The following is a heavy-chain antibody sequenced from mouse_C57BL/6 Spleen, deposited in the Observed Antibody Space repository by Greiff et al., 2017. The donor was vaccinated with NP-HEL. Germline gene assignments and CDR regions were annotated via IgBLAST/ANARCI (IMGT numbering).Heavy chain of an antibody. CDR1: GYSITSGYY. D-gene: IGHD1-1*01. CDR3: ARGAFITSYYAMDY. Sequence: VQLKESGPGLVKPSQSLSLTCSVTGYSITSGYYWNWIRQFPGNKLEWMGYISYDGSNNYNPSLKNRISITRDTSKNQFFLKLNSVTTEDTATYYCARGAFITSYYAMDYWGQGTSVTVSS. V-gene: IGHV3-6*01. J-gene: IGHJ4*01. CDR2: ISYDGSN.